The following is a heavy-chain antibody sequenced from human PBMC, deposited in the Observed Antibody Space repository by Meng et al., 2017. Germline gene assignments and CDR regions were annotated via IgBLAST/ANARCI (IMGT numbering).Heavy chain of an antibody. J-gene: IGHJ4*02. V-gene: IGHV3-7*01. D-gene: IGHD3-22*01. CDR2: IKQDGSEK. CDR3: ARDSSGYYSNYYFDY. Sequence: GESLKISCAASGFTFSTYWMTWVRQAPGKGLGWVANIKQDGSEKYYVDSVKGRFTISRDNAKNSLYLQMSSLRAEDTAVYYCARDSSGYYSNYYFDYWGQGTLVTVSS. CDR1: GFTFSTYW.